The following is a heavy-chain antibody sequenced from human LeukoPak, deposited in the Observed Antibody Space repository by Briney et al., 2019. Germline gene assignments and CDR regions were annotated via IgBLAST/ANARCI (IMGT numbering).Heavy chain of an antibody. V-gene: IGHV3-7*01. CDR2: IKHNGSQE. CDR1: RFTLSTYW. D-gene: IGHD3-3*01. J-gene: IGHJ4*02. CDR3: ARGVPYDSWSGPHYSDY. Sequence: GGSLRLSCEASRFTLSTYWMSWVRQAPGKGLEWVAHIKHNGSQEYNVDSVKGRFTISRDSAKNSLYLQMNSLRAEDTAVYYCARGVPYDSWSGPHYSDYWGQGTLVTVSS.